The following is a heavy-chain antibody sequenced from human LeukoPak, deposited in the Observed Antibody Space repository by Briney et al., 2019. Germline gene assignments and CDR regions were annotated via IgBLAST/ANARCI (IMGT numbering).Heavy chain of an antibody. V-gene: IGHV3-23*01. CDR1: GFTFSTYA. CDR2: ISASRST. J-gene: IGHJ4*02. CDR3: AKDLYSNYGGL. Sequence: PGGSLRLSCAASGFTFSTYAMSWVRQAPGKGLEWVSLISASRSTYYADSVKGRFTISRDNSKNTLYLQMNSLRADDMAVYYCAKDLYSNYGGLWGQGTLVTVSS. D-gene: IGHD4-11*01.